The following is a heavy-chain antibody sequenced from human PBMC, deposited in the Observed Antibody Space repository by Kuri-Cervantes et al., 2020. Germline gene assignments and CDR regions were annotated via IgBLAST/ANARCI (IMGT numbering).Heavy chain of an antibody. J-gene: IGHJ4*02. D-gene: IGHD5-18*01. CDR1: GYTFTSYD. CDR2: MNPNSGNT. CDR3: ARGGYNYGQGSQDFRFDY. V-gene: IGHV1-8*01. Sequence: ASVKVSCKASGYTFTSYDINWVRQATGQGLEWMGWMNPNSGNTGYAQKFQGRVTMTRNTSISTAYMELSSLRSEDTAVYYCARGGYNYGQGSQDFRFDYWGQGTLVTVSS.